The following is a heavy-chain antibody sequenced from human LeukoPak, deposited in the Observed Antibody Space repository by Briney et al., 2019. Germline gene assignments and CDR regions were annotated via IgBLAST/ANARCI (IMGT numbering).Heavy chain of an antibody. Sequence: ASVKVSCKVSGYTLTELSMHWVRQAPAKGLEWMGGFDPEDGETIYAQKFQGRVTMTEDTSTDTAYMELSSLRSEDTAVYYCATGLPAAILPFDYWGQGTLVTVSS. D-gene: IGHD2-2*02. CDR2: FDPEDGET. CDR1: GYTLTELS. CDR3: ATGLPAAILPFDY. V-gene: IGHV1-24*01. J-gene: IGHJ4*02.